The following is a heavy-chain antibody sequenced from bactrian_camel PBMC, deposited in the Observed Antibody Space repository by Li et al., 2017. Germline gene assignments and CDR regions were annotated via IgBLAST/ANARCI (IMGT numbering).Heavy chain of an antibody. CDR2: ISKDDGST. V-gene: IGHV3S1*01. CDR3: AKGRPRLGLVAADLD. D-gene: IGHD7*01. J-gene: IGHJ4*01. Sequence: HVQLVESGGGTVQTGGSRRLSCEVSGTTGSGYCVAWFRQIQGSEREGVASISKDDGSTKFSADSVKGRFTISRDNAKNTLYLQLDSLRTEDTATYYCAKGRPRLGLVAADLDRGQGTQVTV. CDR1: GTTGSGYC.